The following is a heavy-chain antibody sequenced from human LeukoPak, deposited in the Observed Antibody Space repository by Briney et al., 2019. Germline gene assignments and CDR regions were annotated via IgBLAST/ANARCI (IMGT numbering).Heavy chain of an antibody. D-gene: IGHD6-19*01. CDR2: INHSGST. CDR1: GGSLSGYY. J-gene: IGHJ3*02. V-gene: IGHV4-34*01. CDR3: ARGSSSGWVGDAFDI. Sequence: PSETLSLTCAVYGGSLSGYYWSWIRQPPGKGLEWIGEINHSGSTNYNPSLKSRVTISVDTSNNQFSLKLSSVTAADTAVYYCARGSSSGWVGDAFDIWGQGTMVTVSS.